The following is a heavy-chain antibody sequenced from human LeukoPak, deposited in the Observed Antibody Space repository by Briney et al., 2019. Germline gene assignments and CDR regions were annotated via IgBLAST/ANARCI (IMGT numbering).Heavy chain of an antibody. D-gene: IGHD5-12*01. J-gene: IGHJ5*02. Sequence: SETLSLTCTVSGDSITNTYFWGWVRQPPGKELEWVGSISYSGGTYYNPSLKSRVTISIDTSKNQFSLRLRSVTAADTAVYYCARVHASGYNIYNWFDPWGQGTLVTVSS. V-gene: IGHV4-39*07. CDR2: ISYSGGT. CDR1: GDSITNTYF. CDR3: ARVHASGYNIYNWFDP.